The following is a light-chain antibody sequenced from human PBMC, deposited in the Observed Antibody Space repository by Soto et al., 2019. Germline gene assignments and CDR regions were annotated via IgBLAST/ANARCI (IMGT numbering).Light chain of an antibody. V-gene: IGKV3-11*01. Sequence: EIVLTQSPATLSLSPGERATLSCRASQSVSSYLAWYQQKPGQAPRLLIYDAYKRATGIPARFSGSGYGTDFTLTISRLEPEDVAVYYCQQRSKSISFGPEKRLDIK. CDR2: DAY. CDR3: QQRSKSIS. J-gene: IGKJ5*01. CDR1: QSVSSY.